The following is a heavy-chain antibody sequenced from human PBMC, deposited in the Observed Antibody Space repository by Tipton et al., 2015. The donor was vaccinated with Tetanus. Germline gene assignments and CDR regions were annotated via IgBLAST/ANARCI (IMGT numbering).Heavy chain of an antibody. Sequence: SLRLSCAASGFTFSSYSMNWVRQSPGKGLEWVSFISSSSSPSSRTIYYADSVKGRFTISRDIARNSLYLQMSSLRAEDMAVYYCARAVVGAPGCTDVWGQGTTVTVSS. CDR3: ARAVVGAPGCTDV. J-gene: IGHJ6*02. CDR1: GFTFSSYS. V-gene: IGHV3-48*01. D-gene: IGHD1-26*01. CDR2: ISSSSSPSSRTI.